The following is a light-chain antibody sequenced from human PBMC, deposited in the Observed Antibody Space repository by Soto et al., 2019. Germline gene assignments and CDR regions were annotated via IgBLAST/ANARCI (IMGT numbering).Light chain of an antibody. Sequence: EIVLTQCPATLSLSAGERATLSCRASQSVSSYLAWYQQKPGQAPRLLIYDASNRATGIPARFSGGGSGTEFTLTISNLEPEDFAVYYCQQRSDWPWTFGQGTKVDIK. CDR3: QQRSDWPWT. CDR1: QSVSSY. CDR2: DAS. J-gene: IGKJ1*01. V-gene: IGKV3-11*01.